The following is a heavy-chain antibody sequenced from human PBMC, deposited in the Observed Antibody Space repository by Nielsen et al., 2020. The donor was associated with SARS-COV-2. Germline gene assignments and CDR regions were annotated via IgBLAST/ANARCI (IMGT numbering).Heavy chain of an antibody. J-gene: IGHJ4*02. Sequence: GESLKISCAASGFTVSSNYMSWVRQAPGKGLEWVSAISGSGGSTYYADSVKGRFTISRDNSKNTLYLQMNSLRAEDTAVYYCAKGVVPAAIPTSNYWGQGTLVTVSS. D-gene: IGHD2-2*01. CDR1: GFTVSSNY. CDR3: AKGVVPAAIPTSNY. CDR2: ISGSGGST. V-gene: IGHV3-23*01.